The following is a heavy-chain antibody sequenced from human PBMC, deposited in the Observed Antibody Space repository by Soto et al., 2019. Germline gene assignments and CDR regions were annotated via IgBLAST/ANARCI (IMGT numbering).Heavy chain of an antibody. CDR3: TRDDVHCSGGRCYGVPVEV. V-gene: IGHV3-66*01. J-gene: IGHJ6*04. Sequence: EVQLVESGGGLVQPGASLRLSCGASEFTGRSKCLSWVRQAPGKGLEWVSLIPSGGSTYYAGSVKGRLTSSRDNCENMLFLQMNRLRVADTAVYDCTRDDVHCSGGRCYGVPVEVWGKGTTVPVSA. CDR1: EFTGRSKC. CDR2: IPSGGST. D-gene: IGHD2-15*01.